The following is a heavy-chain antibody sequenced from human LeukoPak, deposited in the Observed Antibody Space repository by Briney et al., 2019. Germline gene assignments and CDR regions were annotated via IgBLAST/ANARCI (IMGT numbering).Heavy chain of an antibody. D-gene: IGHD6-19*01. J-gene: IGHJ6*03. CDR2: ISSSGSTI. CDR3: ARASSGWYFYYYYYMDV. CDR1: GFTFSSYE. Sequence: PGGSLRLSCAASGFTFSSYEMNWVRQAPGKGLEWVSYISSSGSTIYYADSVKGRFTISRDNAKNSLYQQMNSLRAEDTAVYYCARASSGWYFYYYYYMDVWGKGTTVTISS. V-gene: IGHV3-48*03.